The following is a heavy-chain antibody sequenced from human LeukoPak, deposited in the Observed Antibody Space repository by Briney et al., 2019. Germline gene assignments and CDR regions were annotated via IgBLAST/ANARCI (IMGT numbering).Heavy chain of an antibody. Sequence: GGSLRLSCAVSGFTFSSYSMTWVRQAPGKGLEWVAVISYDGSNKYYADSVKGRFTISRDNSKNTLYLQMNSLRAEDTAVYYCARQSSSWYSYYYYYMDVWGKGTTVTVSS. CDR2: ISYDGSNK. D-gene: IGHD6-13*01. V-gene: IGHV3-30*03. CDR3: ARQSSSWYSYYYYYMDV. CDR1: GFTFSSYS. J-gene: IGHJ6*03.